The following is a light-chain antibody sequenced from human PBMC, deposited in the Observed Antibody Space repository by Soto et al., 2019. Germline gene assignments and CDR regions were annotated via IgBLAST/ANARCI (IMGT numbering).Light chain of an antibody. CDR3: QQCSNWPPVYT. Sequence: IVLTQSPVTLSLSPGERATLSCRASQTVESHLAWYQQKPGQAPRLLIYDASNRATGIPARFTGSGSGTDFTLPISTLEPEDFAVYYCQQCSNWPPVYTFGQGTKLEIK. V-gene: IGKV3-11*01. CDR2: DAS. J-gene: IGKJ2*01. CDR1: QTVESH.